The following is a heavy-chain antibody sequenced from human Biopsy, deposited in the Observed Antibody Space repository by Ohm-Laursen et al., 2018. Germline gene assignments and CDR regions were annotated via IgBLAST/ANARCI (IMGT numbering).Heavy chain of an antibody. CDR1: GFKFDNYG. V-gene: IGHV3-33*06. D-gene: IGHD2-15*01. J-gene: IGHJ2*01. CDR3: AKDQPDLAVVVAAHWYFDL. CDR2: IWYDGSDK. Sequence: SLRLSCAASGFKFDNYGMNWVRQAPGKGLEWVAVIWYDGSDKYYGDSVKGRFTISRDNAKNTVDLQMNSLRAEDTAVYYCAKDQPDLAVVVAAHWYFDLWGRGTLVTVSS.